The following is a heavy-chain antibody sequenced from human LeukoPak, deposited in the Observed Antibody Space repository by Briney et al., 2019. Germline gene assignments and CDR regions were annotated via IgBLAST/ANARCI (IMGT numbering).Heavy chain of an antibody. J-gene: IGHJ4*02. Sequence: GGSLTLSCAASRFTFSSYWMHWVRQAPGRGLVWVSRINENGWTTSYADSVRGRFTISRDNAKNTLYLQMNTLRAEDTAVYYCAGDLTMLGTPGDDFDFWGQGSLVTVSS. CDR1: RFTFSSYW. V-gene: IGHV3-74*01. CDR2: INENGWTT. CDR3: AGDLTMLGTPGDDFDF. D-gene: IGHD3-3*01.